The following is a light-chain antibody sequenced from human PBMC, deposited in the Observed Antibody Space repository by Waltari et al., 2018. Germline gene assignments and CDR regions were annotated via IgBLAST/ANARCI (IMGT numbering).Light chain of an antibody. CDR3: AAWDDSLKGWV. J-gene: IGLJ3*02. CDR1: SSNIRTNT. CDR2: INN. V-gene: IGLV1-44*01. Sequence: QSVLTQPPSASGTPGQRVTISCSGSSSNIRTNTVNWYQQLPGTAPKLLIHINNQRPSGVPDRCSVSKSGTSASLAISGLRSEDEADDYCAAWDDSLKGWVFGGGTKLTVL.